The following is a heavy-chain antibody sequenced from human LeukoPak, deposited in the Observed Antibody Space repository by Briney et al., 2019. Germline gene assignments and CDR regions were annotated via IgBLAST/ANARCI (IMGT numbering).Heavy chain of an antibody. Sequence: GGSLRLSCAASGFTFSAYGMHWVRQAPGKGLEWVAVIPYDGSNKYYADSVKGRFTISRDNSKNTLYLQMNSLRAEDTAVYYCAREWLLLEGQVYGMDVWGQGTTVTVSS. CDR1: GFTFSAYG. V-gene: IGHV3-30*19. J-gene: IGHJ6*02. CDR3: AREWLLLEGQVYGMDV. D-gene: IGHD3-22*01. CDR2: IPYDGSNK.